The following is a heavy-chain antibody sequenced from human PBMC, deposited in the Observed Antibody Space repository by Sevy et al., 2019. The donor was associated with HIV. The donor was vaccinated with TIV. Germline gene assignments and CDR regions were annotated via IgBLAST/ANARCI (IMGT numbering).Heavy chain of an antibody. J-gene: IGHJ4*02. CDR1: GFTFSDYT. D-gene: IGHD6-19*01. CDR3: ASALYSDVWYYYDY. Sequence: GGSLRLSCSASGFTFSDYTMHWVRQAPGKGLEWVTLILKDGAIKYYADSVKGRFTISGDNSENTLYLQMNSLRPEDTAVYYCASALYSDVWYYYDYWGQGTLVTVSS. CDR2: ILKDGAIK. V-gene: IGHV3-30-3*01.